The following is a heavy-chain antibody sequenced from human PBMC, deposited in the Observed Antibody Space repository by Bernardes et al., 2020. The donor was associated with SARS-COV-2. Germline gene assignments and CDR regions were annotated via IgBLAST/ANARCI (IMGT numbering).Heavy chain of an antibody. CDR3: ARDPYYDILTGYWAD. D-gene: IGHD3-9*01. Sequence: GGSLRLSCAASGFTFSSYSMNWVRQAPGKGLEWVSSISSSSTYIYYADPVKGRFTISRDNAKNSLYLQMNSLRAEDTAVYYCARDPYYDILTGYWADWGQGTLVTVSS. CDR1: GFTFSSYS. V-gene: IGHV3-21*01. J-gene: IGHJ4*02. CDR2: ISSSSTYI.